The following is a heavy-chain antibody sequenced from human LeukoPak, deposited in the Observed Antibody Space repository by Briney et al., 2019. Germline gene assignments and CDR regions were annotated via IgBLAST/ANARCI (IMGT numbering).Heavy chain of an antibody. CDR3: AVHDYSNSYFDY. V-gene: IGHV3-21*01. Sequence: GGSLRLSCAASGFTFSSYSMNWVRQAPGKGLEWVSSISSSSSYIYYADSVKGRFTISRDNAKNSLYLQMNSLRAEDTAVYYCAVHDYSNSYFDYRGQGTLVTVSS. CDR2: ISSSSSYI. J-gene: IGHJ4*02. CDR1: GFTFSSYS. D-gene: IGHD4-11*01.